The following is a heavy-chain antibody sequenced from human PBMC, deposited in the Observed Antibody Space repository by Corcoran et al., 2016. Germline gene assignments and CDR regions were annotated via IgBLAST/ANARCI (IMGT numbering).Heavy chain of an antibody. J-gene: IGHJ4*02. CDR2: IYYSGST. V-gene: IGHV4-61*01. Sequence: QVQLQESGPGLVKPSETLSLTCTVSGGSVSSGSYYWSWIRQPPGKGREWIGYIYYSGSTNYNPSLKSRVTISVDTSTNQFSLKLSSVTAADTAVYYCARVAAPWYFGYWGQGTLVTVSS. CDR3: ARVAAPWYFGY. CDR1: GGSVSSGSYY. D-gene: IGHD2-15*01.